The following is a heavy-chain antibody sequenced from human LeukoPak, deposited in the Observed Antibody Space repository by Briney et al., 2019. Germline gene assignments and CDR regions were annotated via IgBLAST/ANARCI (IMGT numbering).Heavy chain of an antibody. D-gene: IGHD6-13*01. J-gene: IGHJ6*02. CDR3: ARGRSSSWTYYYYYYGMDV. V-gene: IGHV4-39*07. Sequence: SETLSLTCTVSGGSISSSRDYWGWIRQPPGKGLEWIANIYYSGSTYYNPSLKSRVTISVDTSKNQFSLKLSSVTAADTAVYYCARGRSSSWTYYYYYYGMDVWGQGTTVTVSS. CDR2: IYYSGST. CDR1: GGSISSSRDY.